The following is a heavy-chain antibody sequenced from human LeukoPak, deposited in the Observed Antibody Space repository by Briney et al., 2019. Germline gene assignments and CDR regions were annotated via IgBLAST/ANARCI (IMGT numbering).Heavy chain of an antibody. Sequence: SETLSLTCTVSGGSISSHYWSWIRQPPGKGLEWIGYIYYSGGTNYNPSLKSRVTISVDTSKNQFSLKLSSVTAADTAVYYCARSTRVRRGYSGYYDYWGQGTLVTVSS. D-gene: IGHD5-12*01. V-gene: IGHV4-59*11. CDR1: GGSISSHY. CDR2: IYYSGGT. J-gene: IGHJ4*02. CDR3: ARSTRVRRGYSGYYDY.